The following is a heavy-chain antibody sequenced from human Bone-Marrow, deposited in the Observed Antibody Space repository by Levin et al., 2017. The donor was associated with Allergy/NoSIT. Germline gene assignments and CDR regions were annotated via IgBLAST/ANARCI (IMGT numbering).Heavy chain of an antibody. CDR2: ISSSSSGSHV. J-gene: IGHJ6*02. V-gene: IGHV3-21*06. CDR3: ASDRIYGILRNYGMDL. D-gene: IGHD4-17*01. CDR1: GFTFNDFG. Sequence: GGSLRLSCAASGFTFNDFGMNWVRQAPGKGLEWVSSISSSSSGSHVYYADSVKGRFTISRDDAQNSLSLQMDSLRVEDTATYCCASDRIYGILRNYGMDLWGQGTTVTVSS.